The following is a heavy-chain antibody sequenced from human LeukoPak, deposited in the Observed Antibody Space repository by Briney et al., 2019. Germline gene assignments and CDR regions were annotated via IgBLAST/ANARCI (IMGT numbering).Heavy chain of an antibody. D-gene: IGHD6-13*01. CDR1: GGTFSSYA. V-gene: IGHV1-69*04. CDR3: ARGSLAAAGKGLWFDP. CDR2: IIPILGIA. Sequence: ASVKVSCKASGGTFSSYAISWVRQAPGQGLEWMGRIIPILGIANYAQKFQGRVTITADKSTSTAYMELSSLRSEDTAVYYCARGSLAAAGKGLWFDPWGQGTLVTVSS. J-gene: IGHJ5*02.